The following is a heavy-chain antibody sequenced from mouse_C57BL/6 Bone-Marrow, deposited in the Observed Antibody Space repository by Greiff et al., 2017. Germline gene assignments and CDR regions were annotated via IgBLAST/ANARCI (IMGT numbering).Heavy chain of an antibody. CDR1: GYTFTSYG. Sequence: VKLQESGAELARPGASVKLSCKASGYTFTSYGISWVKQRTGQGLEWIGEIYPRSGNTYYNEKFKGKATLTADKSSSTAYMELRSLTSEDSAVYFCARRRVYDYDGFAYWGQGTLVTVSA. J-gene: IGHJ3*01. V-gene: IGHV1-81*01. D-gene: IGHD2-4*01. CDR3: ARRRVYDYDGFAY. CDR2: IYPRSGNT.